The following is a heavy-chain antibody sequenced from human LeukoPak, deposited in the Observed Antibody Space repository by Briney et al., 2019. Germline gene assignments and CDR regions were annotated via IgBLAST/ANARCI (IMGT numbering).Heavy chain of an antibody. D-gene: IGHD3-10*01. J-gene: IGHJ4*02. CDR3: VRNLVRGVVYFDS. CDR1: RFTFSDYW. CDR2: ISYDGGGT. V-gene: IGHV3-74*01. Sequence: WGSLRLSCAASRFTFSDYWMHWVRQSPGKGLVWVSRISYDGGGTNYAESVKGRFTISRDNAKNTLYLQMNSLRVEDTAVYYCVRNLVRGVVYFDSWGQGALVTVSS.